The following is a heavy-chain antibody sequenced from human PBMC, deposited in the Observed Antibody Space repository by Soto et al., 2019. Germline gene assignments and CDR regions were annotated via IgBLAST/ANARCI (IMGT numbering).Heavy chain of an antibody. J-gene: IGHJ6*02. CDR1: GYNFTNYW. CDR2: IYPGDSDT. Sequence: GESLKISCKGSGYNFTNYWIGWVRQMPGRGLEWMGIIYPGDSDTRYSPSFQGQVTISADKSISTAYLQWSSLKASDTAMYYCARHIPAGLSYYGMDIWGQGTTVTVSS. D-gene: IGHD2-2*01. V-gene: IGHV5-51*01. CDR3: ARHIPAGLSYYGMDI.